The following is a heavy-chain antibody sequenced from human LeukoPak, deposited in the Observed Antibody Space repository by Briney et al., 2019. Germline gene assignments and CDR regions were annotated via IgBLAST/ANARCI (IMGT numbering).Heavy chain of an antibody. CDR1: GGSISSGGYY. Sequence: SETLSLTCTVSGGSISSGGYYWSWIRQHPGKGLEWIGYIYYSGSTYYNPSLKSRVTISVDTSKNQFSLKLSSVTAADTAVYYCARFSDSSGYYGESAAFDIWGQGTMVTVSS. J-gene: IGHJ3*02. D-gene: IGHD3-22*01. CDR2: IYYSGST. V-gene: IGHV4-31*03. CDR3: ARFSDSSGYYGESAAFDI.